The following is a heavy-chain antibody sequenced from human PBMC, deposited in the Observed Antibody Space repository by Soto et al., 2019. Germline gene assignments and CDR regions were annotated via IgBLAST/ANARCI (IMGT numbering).Heavy chain of an antibody. D-gene: IGHD2-15*01. CDR1: GXTFSSYS. CDR2: ISSSSSTI. CDR3: ARDLGYCSGGSCYHLGFDY. V-gene: IGHV3-48*02. J-gene: IGHJ4*02. Sequence: PGGSLRLSCAASGXTFSSYSMNWVRQAPGKGLEWVSYISSSSSTIYYADSVKGRFTISRDNAKNSLYLQMNSLRDEDTAVYYCARDLGYCSGGSCYHLGFDYWGQGTLVTVSS.